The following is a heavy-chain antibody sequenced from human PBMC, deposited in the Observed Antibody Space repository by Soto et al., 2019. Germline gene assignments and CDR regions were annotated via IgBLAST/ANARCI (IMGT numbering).Heavy chain of an antibody. Sequence: GGSLRLSCAASGFTFSSYAMSWVRQAPGKGLEWVSAISGSGGSTYYADSVKGRFTISRDNSKNTLYLQMNSLRAEDTAVYYCAKGALLWFGEPYYYYMDVWGKGTTVTVSS. CDR1: GFTFSSYA. CDR3: AKGALLWFGEPYYYYMDV. V-gene: IGHV3-23*01. CDR2: ISGSGGST. D-gene: IGHD3-10*01. J-gene: IGHJ6*03.